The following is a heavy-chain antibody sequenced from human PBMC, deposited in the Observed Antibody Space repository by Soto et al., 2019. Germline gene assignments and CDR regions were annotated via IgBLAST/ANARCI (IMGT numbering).Heavy chain of an antibody. CDR3: ARAPRGLIENYGMDV. Sequence: TLSLTCTVSGGSISSGGYYWSWIRQHPGKGLEWIGYIYYSGSTYYNPSLKSRVTISVDTSKNQFSLKLSSVTAADTAVYYCARAPRGLIENYGMDVWGQGTTVTVSS. CDR1: GGSISSGGYY. V-gene: IGHV4-31*03. J-gene: IGHJ6*02. D-gene: IGHD3-10*01. CDR2: IYYSGST.